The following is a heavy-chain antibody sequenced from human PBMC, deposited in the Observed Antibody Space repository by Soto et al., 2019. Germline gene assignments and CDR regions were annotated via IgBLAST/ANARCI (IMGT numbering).Heavy chain of an antibody. CDR1: GFTFSSYS. Sequence: EVQLVESGGGLVKPRGSLRLSCAASGFTFSSYSMNWVRQAPGKGLEWVSSISSSSSYIYYADSVKGRFTISRDNAKNSLYLQMNSLRAEDTAVYYCARDGNSGYDSYYYYYMDVWGKGTTVTVSS. V-gene: IGHV3-21*01. D-gene: IGHD5-12*01. CDR3: ARDGNSGYDSYYYYYMDV. CDR2: ISSSSSYI. J-gene: IGHJ6*03.